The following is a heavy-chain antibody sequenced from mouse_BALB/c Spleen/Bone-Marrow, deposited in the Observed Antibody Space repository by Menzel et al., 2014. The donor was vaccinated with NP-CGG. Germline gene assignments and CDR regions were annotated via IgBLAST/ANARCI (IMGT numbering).Heavy chain of an antibody. CDR3: ARWLPLAY. CDR2: IDPANGNT. J-gene: IGHJ3*01. Sequence: VQLQQSGAELVKPGASVKLSCTASGFNIKDAYMHWVKQRPEQGLEWIGRIDPANGNTKYDPKFQGKATITADTSSNTAYLQLSSLTSEDTAVYYCARWLPLAYWGQGTLVTVSA. CDR1: GFNIKDAY. D-gene: IGHD2-2*01. V-gene: IGHV14-3*02.